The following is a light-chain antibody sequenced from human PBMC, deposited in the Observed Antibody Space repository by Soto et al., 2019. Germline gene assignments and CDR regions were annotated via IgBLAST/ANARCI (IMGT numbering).Light chain of an antibody. CDR1: QSVSSN. CDR3: HQYNKLPYS. Sequence: EIVMTQSPATLSVSPGERATLSCRASQSVSSNLAWYQQKPGQAPRLFIYDASIRATGVPPRISGSGSGTGFTRTSSSLQSEDFAVYYCHQYNKLPYSFGQGTKLEIK. J-gene: IGKJ2*03. V-gene: IGKV3-15*01. CDR2: DAS.